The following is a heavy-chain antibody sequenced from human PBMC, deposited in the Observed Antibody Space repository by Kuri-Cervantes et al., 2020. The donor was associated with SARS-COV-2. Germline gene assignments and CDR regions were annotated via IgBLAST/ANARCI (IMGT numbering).Heavy chain of an antibody. CDR1: GYTFTSYA. V-gene: IGHV1-3*02. D-gene: IGHD3-3*02. Sequence: ASVKVSCKASGYTFTSYAMHWVRQAPGQRLEWMGWSNAGNGNTKYSQEFQGRVTITRDTSASTAYMELRSLRSDDTAVYYCARGRTDENYQHYYYLDVWGTGTTVTVSS. CDR2: SNAGNGNT. CDR3: ARGRTDENYQHYYYLDV. J-gene: IGHJ6*03.